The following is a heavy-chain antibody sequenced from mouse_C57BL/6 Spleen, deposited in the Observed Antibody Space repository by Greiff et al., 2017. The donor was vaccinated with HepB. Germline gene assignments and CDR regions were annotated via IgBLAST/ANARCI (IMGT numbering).Heavy chain of an antibody. CDR2: ISSGGDYI. J-gene: IGHJ3*01. CDR3: TRDNYGSSFAY. Sequence: EVKLVESGAGLVKPGGSLKLSCAASGFTFSSYAMSWVRQTPEKRLEWVAYISSGGDYIYYADTVKGRFTISRDNARNTLYLQMSSLKSEDTAMYYCTRDNYGSSFAYWGQGTLVTVSA. V-gene: IGHV5-9-1*02. CDR1: GFTFSSYA. D-gene: IGHD1-1*01.